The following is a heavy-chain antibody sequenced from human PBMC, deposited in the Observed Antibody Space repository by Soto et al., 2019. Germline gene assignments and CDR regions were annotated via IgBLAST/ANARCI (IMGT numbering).Heavy chain of an antibody. Sequence: GASVKVSGKASGYTFTGYHIHWVRQAPGQGLEWMGWINTDSGGTLHALKFQGRVTMTRDTSISTAYMEVGRLTSDDTAVYYCARWVGASNWFDPWGQGTLVTVSS. V-gene: IGHV1-2*02. CDR2: INTDSGGT. D-gene: IGHD1-26*01. J-gene: IGHJ5*02. CDR1: GYTFTGYH. CDR3: ARWVGASNWFDP.